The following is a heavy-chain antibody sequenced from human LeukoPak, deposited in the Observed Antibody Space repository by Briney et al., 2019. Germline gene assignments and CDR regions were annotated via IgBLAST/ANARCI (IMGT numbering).Heavy chain of an antibody. CDR1: GGSISSYY. Sequence: PSETLSLTCTVSGGSISSYYWSWIRQPPGKGLEWIGYIYYSGSTNYNPSLRSRVTISVDTSKNQFSLKLSSVTAADTAVYYCARCYSNYYLGTPYYYMDVWGKGTTVTVSS. CDR3: ARCYSNYYLGTPYYYMDV. D-gene: IGHD4-11*01. CDR2: IYYSGST. J-gene: IGHJ6*03. V-gene: IGHV4-59*01.